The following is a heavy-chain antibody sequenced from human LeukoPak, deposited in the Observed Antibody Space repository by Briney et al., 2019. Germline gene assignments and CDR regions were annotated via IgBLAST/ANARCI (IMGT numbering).Heavy chain of an antibody. V-gene: IGHV3-66*01. CDR3: ARGPQYSSSAKNAFDI. CDR1: GFTVSSNY. Sequence: GGSLRPSCAASGFTVSSNYMSWVRQAPGKGLEWVSVIYSGGSTYYADSVKGRFTISRDNSKNTLYLQMSSLRAEDTAVYYCARGPQYSSSAKNAFDIWGQGTMVTVSS. J-gene: IGHJ3*02. D-gene: IGHD6-13*01. CDR2: IYSGGST.